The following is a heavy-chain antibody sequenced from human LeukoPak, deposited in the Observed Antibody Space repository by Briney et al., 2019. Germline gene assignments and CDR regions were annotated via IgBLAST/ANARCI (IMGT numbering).Heavy chain of an antibody. D-gene: IGHD3-3*01. CDR2: IYYSGST. J-gene: IGHJ3*02. Sequence: PSETLSLTCTVSGGSISSYYWSWIRQPPGKGLEWIGYIYYSGSTNYNPSLKSRVTISVDTSKNQFSLKLSSVTAADTAVYYCARAAPSITIFGVVIIHDAFDIWGQGTMVTVSS. CDR1: GGSISSYY. CDR3: ARAAPSITIFGVVIIHDAFDI. V-gene: IGHV4-59*08.